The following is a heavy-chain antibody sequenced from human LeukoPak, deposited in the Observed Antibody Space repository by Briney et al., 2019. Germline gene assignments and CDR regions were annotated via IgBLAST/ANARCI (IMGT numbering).Heavy chain of an antibody. CDR3: ARTTVGPGGVDY. CDR2: IYHSGST. Sequence: SETLSLTCAVSGYSISSGYYWGWLRQPPGKGLEWIGSIYHSGSTYYNPSLKSRVTISVDTSKNQLSLKLSSVTAADTAVYYCARTTVGPGGVDYWGQGTLVTVSS. D-gene: IGHD4-23*01. J-gene: IGHJ4*02. V-gene: IGHV4-38-2*01. CDR1: GYSISSGYY.